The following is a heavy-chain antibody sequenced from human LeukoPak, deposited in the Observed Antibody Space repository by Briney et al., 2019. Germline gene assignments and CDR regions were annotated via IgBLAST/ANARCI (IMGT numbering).Heavy chain of an antibody. Sequence: GSVKVSCKASGYTFTSYDINWVRQATGQGLEWMGWMNPNSGNTGYAQKFQGRVTMTRNTSISTAYMELSSLRSEDTAVYYCASLELPNYYYGMDVWGQGTTVTVSS. CDR2: MNPNSGNT. CDR3: ASLELPNYYYGMDV. V-gene: IGHV1-8*01. D-gene: IGHD3-10*01. CDR1: GYTFTSYD. J-gene: IGHJ6*02.